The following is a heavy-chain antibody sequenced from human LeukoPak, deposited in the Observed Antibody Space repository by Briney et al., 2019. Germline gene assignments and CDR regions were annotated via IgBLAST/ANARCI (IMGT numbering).Heavy chain of an antibody. CDR1: GGTFSSYA. CDR3: ARSMYYDFWSGYPDY. D-gene: IGHD3-3*01. Sequence: ASVKVSCKASGGTFSSYAISWVRQAPGQGLEWMGGIIPIFGTANYAQKFQGRVTITADESTSTAYMELSSLRSEDTAVYYCARSMYYDFWSGYPDYWGQGTLVTVSS. CDR2: IIPIFGTA. J-gene: IGHJ4*02. V-gene: IGHV1-69*13.